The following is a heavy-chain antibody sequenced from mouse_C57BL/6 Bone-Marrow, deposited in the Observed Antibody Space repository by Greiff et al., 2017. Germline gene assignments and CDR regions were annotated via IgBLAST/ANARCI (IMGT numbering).Heavy chain of an antibody. CDR2: IDPENGDT. CDR3: TRIAY. CDR1: GFNIKDDY. Sequence: EVMLVESGAELVRPGASVKLSCTASGFNIKDDYMHWVKQRPEQGLEWIGWIDPENGDTEYASKFQGKATITVDTSSNTAYLQLSSLTSADTAVYYCTRIAYWGQGTLVTVSA. V-gene: IGHV14-4*01. J-gene: IGHJ3*01.